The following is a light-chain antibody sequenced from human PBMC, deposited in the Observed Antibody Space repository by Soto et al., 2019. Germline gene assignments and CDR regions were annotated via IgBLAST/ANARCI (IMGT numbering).Light chain of an antibody. CDR2: GAS. J-gene: IGKJ4*01. CDR3: QQYNNWPHLT. Sequence: EIVMPPSPATMSLSPGERATLYCRSSQSVSSNLAWYQKKPGQAPRLLIYGASTRATGIPARFSGSGSGTEFTLTISSLQSEDFAVYYCQQYNNWPHLTCGGGPTGDLK. CDR1: QSVSSN. V-gene: IGKV3-15*01.